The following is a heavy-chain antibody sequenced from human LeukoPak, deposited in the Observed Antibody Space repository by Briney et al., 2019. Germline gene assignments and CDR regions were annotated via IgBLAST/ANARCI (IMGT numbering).Heavy chain of an antibody. CDR3: ARGFSYGYSDY. CDR1: GFSFRNYW. J-gene: IGHJ4*02. V-gene: IGHV3-74*03. CDR2: ISSDGSST. Sequence: GGSLRLSCAASGFSFRNYWMYWVRRAPGKGLVWVSRISSDGSSTKYEDSVKGRFTISRDTATNTLYLQMSSLRAEDTAVYYCARGFSYGYSDYWGQGTLVTVSS. D-gene: IGHD5-18*01.